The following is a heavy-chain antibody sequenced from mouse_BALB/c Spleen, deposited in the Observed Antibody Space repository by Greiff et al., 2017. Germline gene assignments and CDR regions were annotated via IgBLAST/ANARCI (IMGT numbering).Heavy chain of an antibody. D-gene: IGHD2-14*01. CDR3: ARRGYRYEGFDY. Sequence: GQLQQSGAELVRPGTSVKVSCKASGYAFTNYLIEWVKQRPGQGLEWIGVINPGSGGTNYNEKFKGKATLTADKSSSTAYMQLSSLTSDDSAVYFCARRGYRYEGFDYWGQGTTLTVSS. CDR2: INPGSGGT. J-gene: IGHJ2*01. CDR1: GYAFTNYL. V-gene: IGHV1-54*01.